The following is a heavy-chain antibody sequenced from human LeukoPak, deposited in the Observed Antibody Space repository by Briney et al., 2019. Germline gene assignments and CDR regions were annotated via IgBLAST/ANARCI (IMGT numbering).Heavy chain of an antibody. J-gene: IGHJ6*03. Sequence: SVKVSCKASGYTFTSYYMHWVRQAPGQGLEWMGGIIPIFGTANYAQKFQGRVTITADESTSTAYMELSSLRSEDTAVYYCARSGFWSGYYKERYYYYYYMDVWGKGTTVTVSS. CDR2: IIPIFGTA. D-gene: IGHD3-3*01. CDR1: GYTFTSYY. V-gene: IGHV1-69*13. CDR3: ARSGFWSGYYKERYYYYYYMDV.